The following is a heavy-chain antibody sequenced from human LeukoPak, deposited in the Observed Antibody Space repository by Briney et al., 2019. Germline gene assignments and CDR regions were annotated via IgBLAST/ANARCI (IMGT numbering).Heavy chain of an antibody. D-gene: IGHD2-21*01. CDR1: GFTFSSYW. Sequence: PGGSLRLSCAASGFTFSSYWMHWVRQAPGKGLEWVSAISGSGGSTYYADSVKGRFTISRDNSKNTLYLQMNSLRAEDTAVYYCAKEAYCGGDCYYQYFQHWGQGTLVTVSS. CDR2: ISGSGGST. CDR3: AKEAYCGGDCYYQYFQH. J-gene: IGHJ1*01. V-gene: IGHV3-23*01.